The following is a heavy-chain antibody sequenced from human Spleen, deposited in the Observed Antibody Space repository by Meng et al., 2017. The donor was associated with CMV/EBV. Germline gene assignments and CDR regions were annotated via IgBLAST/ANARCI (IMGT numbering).Heavy chain of an antibody. D-gene: IGHD1-1*01. Sequence: GESLKISCRVSGYSFISHWIGWVRQMPGKGLEWMGIIYPGDSDTTYSPSFQGQVTMSADKSISTAYLQWSSLKASDTAMYYCARQERRNYYGMDVWGQGTTVTVSS. CDR1: GYSFISHW. CDR3: ARQERRNYYGMDV. J-gene: IGHJ6*02. V-gene: IGHV5-51*01. CDR2: IYPGDSDT.